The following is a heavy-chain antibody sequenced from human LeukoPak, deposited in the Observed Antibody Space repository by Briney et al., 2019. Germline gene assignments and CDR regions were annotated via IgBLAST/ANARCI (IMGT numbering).Heavy chain of an antibody. CDR1: GFTFSDYY. J-gene: IGHJ4*02. CDR2: ISSSSSYT. CDR3: ARYCSSTTCYDY. D-gene: IGHD2-2*01. Sequence: GGSLRLSCAASGFTFSDYYMSWIRQAPGKGLEWVSYISSSSSYTNYADSVKGRFTISRDNAKNSLYLQMDSLRAEDTAVYYCARYCSSTTCYDYWGQGTLVTVSS. V-gene: IGHV3-11*03.